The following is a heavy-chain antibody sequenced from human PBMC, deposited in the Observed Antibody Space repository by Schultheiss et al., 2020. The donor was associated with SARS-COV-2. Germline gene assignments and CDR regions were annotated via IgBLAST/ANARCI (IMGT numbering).Heavy chain of an antibody. CDR3: ARARSGSLLVYYYYYYMDV. J-gene: IGHJ6*03. Sequence: ASVKVSCKASGYTFTGYYMHWVRQAPGQGLEWMGWINPNSGGTNYAQKFQGRVTMTRDTSISTAYMELSRLRSDDTAVYYCARARSGSLLVYYYYYYMDVWGKGTTVTVSS. V-gene: IGHV1-2*02. CDR2: INPNSGGT. D-gene: IGHD3-22*01. CDR1: GYTFTGYY.